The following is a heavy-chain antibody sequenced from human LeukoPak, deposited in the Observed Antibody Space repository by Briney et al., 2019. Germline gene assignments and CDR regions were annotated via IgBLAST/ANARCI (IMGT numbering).Heavy chain of an antibody. CDR2: IYHSGST. J-gene: IGHJ4*02. CDR1: GYSISSGYY. V-gene: IGHV4-38-2*02. D-gene: IGHD3-3*01. Sequence: SETLSLTCAVSGYSISSGYYWGWIWQPPGKGLEWIGSIYHSGSTYYNPSLKSRVTISVDTSKNQFSLKLSSVTAADTAVYYCARESQAYYDLDYWGQGTLVTVSS. CDR3: ARESQAYYDLDY.